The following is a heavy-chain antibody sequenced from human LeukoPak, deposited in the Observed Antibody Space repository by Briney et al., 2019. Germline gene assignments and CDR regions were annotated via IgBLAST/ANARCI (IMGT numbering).Heavy chain of an antibody. CDR1: GFTFSSYG. V-gene: IGHV3-33*01. Sequence: GGSLRLSCAASGFTFSSYGMHWVRQAPGKGLEWVAVIWYDGSNKYYADSVKGRFTISRDNSKNTLYLQMNSLRAEDTAVYYCARDRRNYGSGGFDYWGQGTLVTVSS. D-gene: IGHD3-10*01. CDR2: IWYDGSNK. J-gene: IGHJ4*02. CDR3: ARDRRNYGSGGFDY.